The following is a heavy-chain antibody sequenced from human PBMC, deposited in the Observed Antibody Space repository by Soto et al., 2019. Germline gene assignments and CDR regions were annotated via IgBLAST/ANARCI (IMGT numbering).Heavy chain of an antibody. D-gene: IGHD2-8*01. V-gene: IGHV3-66*01. CDR3: GRDPGYGRGVRVDP. Sequence: EVQLVESGGGLVQPGGSLRLSCAASGFSVSDNYMSWVRQAPGKGLEWISVIYSSGDTYYAASVKGRLTISRDNSRNTLYLQINALSFEETAIYYCGRDPGYGRGVRVDPWGQGIPVTVSS. CDR1: GFSVSDNY. J-gene: IGHJ5*02. CDR2: IYSSGDT.